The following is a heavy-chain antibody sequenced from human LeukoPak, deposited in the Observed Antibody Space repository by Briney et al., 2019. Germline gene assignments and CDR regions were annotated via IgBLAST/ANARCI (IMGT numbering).Heavy chain of an antibody. J-gene: IGHJ3*01. CDR2: IYYSGST. Sequence: KPSETLSLTCTVSGGSISSHYWSWIRQTPGKGLEWIGYIYYSGSTNYNPSLKSRVTISVDTSKNQFSLKLNSVTAADTAVYYCARLPSRYDHPGAVDAFDFWGQGTMVIVSS. V-gene: IGHV4-59*08. CDR3: ARLPSRYDHPGAVDAFDF. CDR1: GGSISSHY. D-gene: IGHD3-3*01.